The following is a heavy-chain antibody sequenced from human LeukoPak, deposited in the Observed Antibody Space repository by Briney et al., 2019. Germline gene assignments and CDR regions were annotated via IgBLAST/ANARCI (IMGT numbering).Heavy chain of an antibody. D-gene: IGHD1-26*01. V-gene: IGHV1-8*01. CDR3: ARVYRTAGGSYGFQH. J-gene: IGHJ1*01. Sequence: ASVKVSCKASGYTFTSYDINWVRQATGQGLEWMGWMNPNSGNTGYAQKFQGRVTMTRNTSISTAYMELSSLRSEDTAVYCCARVYRTAGGSYGFQHWGQGTLVTVSS. CDR1: GYTFTSYD. CDR2: MNPNSGNT.